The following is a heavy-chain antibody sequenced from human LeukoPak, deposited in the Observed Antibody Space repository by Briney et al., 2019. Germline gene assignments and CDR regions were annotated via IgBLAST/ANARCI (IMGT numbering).Heavy chain of an antibody. J-gene: IGHJ4*02. Sequence: PGGSLRLSCAASGFTFSSYWMSWARQAPGKGLEWVANIKQDGSEKYYVDSVKGRFTISRDNAKNSLYLQMNSLRAEDTAVYYCARDDYGDYLDYWGQGTLVTVSS. CDR1: GFTFSSYW. D-gene: IGHD4-17*01. CDR3: ARDDYGDYLDY. CDR2: IKQDGSEK. V-gene: IGHV3-7*01.